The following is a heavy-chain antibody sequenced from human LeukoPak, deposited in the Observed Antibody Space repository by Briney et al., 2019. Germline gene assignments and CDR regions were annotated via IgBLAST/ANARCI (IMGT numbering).Heavy chain of an antibody. CDR2: ISGDGGST. V-gene: IGHV3-43*02. CDR1: GFAFVVYA. Sequence: GGSLRLSCAASGFAFVVYAMHWVGQPPGPGLEWFSLISGDGGSTYYADSVKGRFTISRDNSKNSLYLQMNSLRTEDTALYYCAKDIRGDGYNSRFDYWGQGTLVTVSP. D-gene: IGHD5-24*01. CDR3: AKDIRGDGYNSRFDY. J-gene: IGHJ4*02.